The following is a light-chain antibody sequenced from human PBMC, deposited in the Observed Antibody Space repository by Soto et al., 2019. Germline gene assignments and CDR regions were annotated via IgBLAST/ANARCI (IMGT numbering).Light chain of an antibody. CDR1: SSDVGAYSF. V-gene: IGLV2-14*01. CDR2: EVT. Sequence: QSVLTQPASVSGSPGQSITISCTGSSSDVGAYSFVSWYQHHPGKAPKLILYEVTTRPSGVSSRFSGSKSGNTASLTISGLQADDEANYYCSSYTSSNTPSVFGTGTKVTVL. J-gene: IGLJ1*01. CDR3: SSYTSSNTPSV.